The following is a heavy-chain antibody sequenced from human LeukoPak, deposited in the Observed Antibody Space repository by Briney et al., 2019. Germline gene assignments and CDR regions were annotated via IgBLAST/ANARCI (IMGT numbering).Heavy chain of an antibody. Sequence: PGGSLRLSCAASGFTFSTYAMSWVRQAPGKGLEWVSAISGSGGSTYYADSVKGRFTISRDNSKNTLYLQMNSLRAEDTAVYYCATHPVAGNRYPLYYFDYWGQGTLVTVSS. V-gene: IGHV3-23*01. J-gene: IGHJ4*02. CDR2: ISGSGGST. CDR3: ATHPVAGNRYPLYYFDY. CDR1: GFTFSTYA. D-gene: IGHD6-19*01.